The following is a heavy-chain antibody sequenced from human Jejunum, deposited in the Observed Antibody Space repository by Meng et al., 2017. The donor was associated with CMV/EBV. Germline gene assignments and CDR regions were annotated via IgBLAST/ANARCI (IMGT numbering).Heavy chain of an antibody. J-gene: IGHJ6*02. CDR1: YA. Sequence: YAMHWVRKAAGKGLEYVSGISNTGGDKYHIDSVKGRCTIARDNSKNTRYLQMGSLRTEDMAVYYCAGRPGVAVAGTYYYYYGMDVWGQGTTVTVSS. CDR2: ISNTGGDK. CDR3: AGRPGVAVAGTYYYYYGMDV. D-gene: IGHD6-19*01. V-gene: IGHV3-64*02.